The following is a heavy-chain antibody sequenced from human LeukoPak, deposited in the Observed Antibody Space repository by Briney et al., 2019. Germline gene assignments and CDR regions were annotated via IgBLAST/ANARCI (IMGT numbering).Heavy chain of an antibody. V-gene: IGHV3-23*01. CDR3: AKNPVGNYYYYYYYMDV. CDR2: ISGSGGST. CDR1: GFTFSSYA. D-gene: IGHD1-7*01. Sequence: GGSLRLSCAASGFTFSSYAMSWVRQAPGKGLEWVSAISGSGGSTYYADSVKGQFTISRDNSKNTLYLQMNSLRAEDTAVYYCAKNPVGNYYYYYYYMDVWGKGTTVTVSS. J-gene: IGHJ6*03.